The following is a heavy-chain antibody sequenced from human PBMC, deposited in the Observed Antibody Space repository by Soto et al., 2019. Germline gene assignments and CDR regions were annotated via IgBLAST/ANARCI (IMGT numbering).Heavy chain of an antibody. CDR2: ISWNSGSI. Sequence: GGSLRLSCAASGFTFDDYAMHWVRQAPGKGLEWVSGISWNSGSIGYADSVKGRFTISRDNAKNSLYLQMNSLRAEDTALYYCAKERMPRTYYDFWSGFDYWGQGTLVTVSS. CDR1: GFTFDDYA. V-gene: IGHV3-9*01. D-gene: IGHD3-3*01. J-gene: IGHJ4*02. CDR3: AKERMPRTYYDFWSGFDY.